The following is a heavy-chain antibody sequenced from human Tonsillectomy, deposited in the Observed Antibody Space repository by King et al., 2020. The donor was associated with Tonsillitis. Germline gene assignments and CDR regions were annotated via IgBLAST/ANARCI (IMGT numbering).Heavy chain of an antibody. CDR1: GYSFTSYW. Sequence: VQLVESGAEVKKPGESLKISCTGSGYSFTSYWIGWVRQMPGKGLEWMGIIYPGDSDTRYSPSFQGQVTISADKSISTAYLQWSSLKASDTAMYYCARLDDRGKTYYYYGMDVWGQGTTVTVSS. CDR2: IYPGDSDT. J-gene: IGHJ6*02. V-gene: IGHV5-51*01. D-gene: IGHD3-22*01. CDR3: ARLDDRGKTYYYYGMDV.